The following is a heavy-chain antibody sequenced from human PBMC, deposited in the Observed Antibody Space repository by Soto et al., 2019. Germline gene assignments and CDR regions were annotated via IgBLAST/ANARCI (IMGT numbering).Heavy chain of an antibody. Sequence: SVKASCKASGGTFSTYAISWVRQAPGQGLEWMGGIIPIFGTANYAQKFQGRVTITADESTSTAYMELSSLRSEDTAVYYCARVRDGYSDYWGQGTLVTVSS. CDR2: IIPIFGTA. CDR3: ARVRDGYSDY. CDR1: GGTFSTYA. D-gene: IGHD5-18*01. J-gene: IGHJ4*02. V-gene: IGHV1-69*13.